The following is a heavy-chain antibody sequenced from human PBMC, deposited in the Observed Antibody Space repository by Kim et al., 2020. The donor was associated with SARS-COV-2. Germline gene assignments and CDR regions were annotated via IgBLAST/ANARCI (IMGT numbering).Heavy chain of an antibody. CDR3: ARESRRNRGGFDY. CDR2: IYYTGCT. J-gene: IGHJ4*02. Sequence: SETLSLTCTVSGGSVSSGSYYWSWIRQPPGKGLEWIGYIYYTGCTNYNPSLKSRVTLSVDTSKNQFSLKLGSVTAADTAVYYCARESRRNRGGFDYWGQGTLVTVSS. V-gene: IGHV4-61*01. D-gene: IGHD3-10*01. CDR1: GGSVSSGSYY.